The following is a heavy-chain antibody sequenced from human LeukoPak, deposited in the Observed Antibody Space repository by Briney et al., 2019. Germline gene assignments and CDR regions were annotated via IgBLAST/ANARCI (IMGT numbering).Heavy chain of an antibody. CDR3: ARGFSSSWYAVGY. J-gene: IGHJ4*02. D-gene: IGHD6-13*01. CDR2: IWYDGSNK. Sequence: GGSLRLSCAASGFTISSYGMHWVRQAPGKGLEWVAVIWYDGSNKYYADSVKGRFTISRDNSKNTLYLQMNSLRAEDTAVYYCARGFSSSWYAVGYWGQGTLVTVSS. V-gene: IGHV3-33*01. CDR1: GFTISSYG.